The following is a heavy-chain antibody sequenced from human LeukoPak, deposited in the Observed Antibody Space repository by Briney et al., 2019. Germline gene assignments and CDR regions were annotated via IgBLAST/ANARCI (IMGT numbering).Heavy chain of an antibody. D-gene: IGHD4-23*01. V-gene: IGHV3-7*03. J-gene: IGHJ4*02. CDR3: AKESPTTVVTPGDY. CDR1: RFTFSNYW. CDR2: INQDGSKK. Sequence: GGSLRLSCVASRFTFSNYWMSWVRQAPGKGLEWVANINQDGSKKRYADSMKGRFTISRDNAKESLYLQLNSLRAEDTAVYYCAKESPTTVVTPGDYWGQGTLVTVSS.